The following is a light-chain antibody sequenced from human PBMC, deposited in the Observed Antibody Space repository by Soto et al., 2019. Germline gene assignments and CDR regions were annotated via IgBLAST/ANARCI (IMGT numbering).Light chain of an antibody. CDR3: PHDNNWPWT. V-gene: IGKV3D-20*02. J-gene: IGKJ1*01. CDR2: DAS. CDR1: QTVRNNY. Sequence: VLTTSPGSVSLAPGELATVSYGASQTVRNNYLAWYQQKPGQAPRLLIYDASSRATGIPDRFSGSGSGTDFTLTISSLQSEDFAVYCCPHDNNWPWTFGHGCMVDIK.